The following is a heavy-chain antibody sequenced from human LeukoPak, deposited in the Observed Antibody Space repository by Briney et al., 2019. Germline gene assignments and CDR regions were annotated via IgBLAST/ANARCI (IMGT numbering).Heavy chain of an antibody. V-gene: IGHV3-48*03. CDR3: ARGDILTGYHYDAFDI. CDR1: GFTFSSYE. J-gene: IGHJ3*02. CDR2: INSSGSTI. Sequence: EGSLRLSCAASGFTFSSYEMNWVRQAPGKGLEWVSYINSSGSTIYYADSVKGRFTISRDNAKNSLYLQMNSLRAEDTAVYYCARGDILTGYHYDAFDIWGQGTMVTVSS. D-gene: IGHD3-9*01.